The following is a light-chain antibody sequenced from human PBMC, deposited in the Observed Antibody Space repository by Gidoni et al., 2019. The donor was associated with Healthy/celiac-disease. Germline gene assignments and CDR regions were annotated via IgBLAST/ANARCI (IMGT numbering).Light chain of an antibody. V-gene: IGLV2-14*01. J-gene: IGLJ1*01. CDR1: SSDVGGYNY. CDR2: EVS. Sequence: QSALTQPASVSGSPGQSITISCTGTSSDVGGYNYVSWYQQHPGKAPKLMIYEVSNRPSGVSNRSSGSKSGNTASLTISGLQAEDEADYYCSSYTSSSTLPYVFGTGTKVTVL. CDR3: SSYTSSSTLPYV.